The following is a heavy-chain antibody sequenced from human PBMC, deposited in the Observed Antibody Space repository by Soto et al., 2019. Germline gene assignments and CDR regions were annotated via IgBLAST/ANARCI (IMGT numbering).Heavy chain of an antibody. CDR1: GGSISSSSYY. D-gene: IGHD2-15*01. CDR3: ARHVAGRWTYFQH. J-gene: IGHJ1*01. CDR2: IYYSGST. V-gene: IGHV4-39*01. Sequence: QLQLQESGPGLVKPSETLSLTCTVSGGSISSSSYYWGWIRQPPGKGLEWIGSIYYSGSTYYNPSLKSRVTISVDTSKNQFSLKLSSVTAADTAVYYCARHVAGRWTYFQHWGQGTLVTVSS.